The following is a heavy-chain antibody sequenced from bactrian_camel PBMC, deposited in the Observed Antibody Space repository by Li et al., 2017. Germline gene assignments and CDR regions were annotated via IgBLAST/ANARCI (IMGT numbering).Heavy chain of an antibody. Sequence: VQLVESGGGSVPAGGSLKLSCVAAGFDYANYCLGWFRQASGKEREVIARIARDGAAMYADSVTGRFTISRDNAKNTLFLQLNSLKTEDTAIYYCARQATYGSRPYTHWGQGTQVTVS. V-gene: IGHV3S53*01. CDR3: ARQATYGSRPYTH. CDR2: IARDGAA. J-gene: IGHJ4*01. D-gene: IGHD6*01. CDR1: GFDYANYC.